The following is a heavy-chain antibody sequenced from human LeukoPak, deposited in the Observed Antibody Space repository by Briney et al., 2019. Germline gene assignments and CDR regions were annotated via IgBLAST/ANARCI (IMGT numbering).Heavy chain of an antibody. Sequence: SDTLSLTCTVSGGSISSSSYYWGWIRQPPGKGLEWIGSIYYSGSTYYNPSLKSRVTISVDTSKNQFSLKLSSVTAADTAVYYCARHGRKDLIDYWGQGTLVTVSS. CDR2: IYYSGST. J-gene: IGHJ4*02. CDR3: ARHGRKDLIDY. V-gene: IGHV4-39*01. CDR1: GGSISSSSYY.